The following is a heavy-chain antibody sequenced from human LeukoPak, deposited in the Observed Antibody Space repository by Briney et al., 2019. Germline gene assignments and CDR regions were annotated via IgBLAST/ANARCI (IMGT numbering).Heavy chain of an antibody. Sequence: SGTLSLTCGVSGGSISSTNWWSWVRQPPGQGLEWIGEISLSGVTNYNPSLKSRVTMSLDRSKNHLSLTLTSVTAADTAVYYRSRESGAFSPFGYWGQGTLVTVSS. D-gene: IGHD1-26*01. CDR3: SRESGAFSPFGY. CDR1: GGSISSTNW. V-gene: IGHV4-4*02. CDR2: ISLSGVT. J-gene: IGHJ4*02.